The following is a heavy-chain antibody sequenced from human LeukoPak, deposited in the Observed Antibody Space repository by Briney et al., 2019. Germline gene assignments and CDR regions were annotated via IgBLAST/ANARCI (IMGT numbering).Heavy chain of an antibody. V-gene: IGHV3-23*01. D-gene: IGHD2-15*01. J-gene: IGHJ4*02. CDR3: AKRPCSGGSCPGWGFDY. CDR1: GFTFSSYG. Sequence: GGSLRLSCAASGFTFSSYGMHWVRQAPGKGLEWVSAISGSGGSTYYTDSVKGRFTISRDNSKNTLYLQMNSLRAEDTAVYYCAKRPCSGGSCPGWGFDYWGQGTLVTVSS. CDR2: ISGSGGST.